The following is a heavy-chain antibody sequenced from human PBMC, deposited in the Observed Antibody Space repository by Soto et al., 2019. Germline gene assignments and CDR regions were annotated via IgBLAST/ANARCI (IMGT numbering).Heavy chain of an antibody. J-gene: IGHJ4*02. D-gene: IGHD2-21*01. CDR2: IYYSGST. CDR3: ARGDPPDY. V-gene: IGHV4-61*08. CDR1: GGSISSGGYY. Sequence: PSETLSLTCAVSGGSISSGGYYWSWIRQPPGKGLEWIGYIYYSGSTNYNPSLKSRVTISVDTSKNQFSLKLSSVTAADTAVYYCARGDPPDYWGQGTLVTVSS.